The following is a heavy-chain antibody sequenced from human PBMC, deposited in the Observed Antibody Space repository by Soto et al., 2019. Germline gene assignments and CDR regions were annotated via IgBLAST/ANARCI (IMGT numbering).Heavy chain of an antibody. V-gene: IGHV1-2*04. CDR1: GYTFTGYY. D-gene: IGHD6-6*01. CDR2: INPNSGGT. Sequence: GASVKVSCKASGYTFTGYYMHWVRQAPGQGLEWMGWINPNSGGTNYAQKFQGWVTMTRDTSISTAYMELSRLRSDDTAVYYCARGRPRVYPGEWFDPWGQGTLVTVSS. J-gene: IGHJ5*02. CDR3: ARGRPRVYPGEWFDP.